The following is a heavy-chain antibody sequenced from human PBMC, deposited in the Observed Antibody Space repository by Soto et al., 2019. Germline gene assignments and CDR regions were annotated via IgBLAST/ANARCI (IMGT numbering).Heavy chain of an antibody. CDR2: IIPIFGTA. CDR3: ARAGYCISTSSHHASDY. V-gene: IGHV1-69*12. Sequence: QVQLVQSGAEVKKPGSSVKVSCKASVDTISSYDISWVRQAPGQGLEWMGGIIPIFGTANYAQKFQGRVTIPADESTSTACRELSSLRSEDTEVYYCARAGYCISTSSHHASDYWGQGTLVTVSS. J-gene: IGHJ4*02. CDR1: VDTISSYD. D-gene: IGHD2-2*01.